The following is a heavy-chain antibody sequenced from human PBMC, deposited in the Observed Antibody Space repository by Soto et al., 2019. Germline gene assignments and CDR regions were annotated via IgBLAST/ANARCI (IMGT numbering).Heavy chain of an antibody. V-gene: IGHV3-53*01. Sequence: PWAAAWVNVVNHCMTWVRQAPGKGLVWVPLLSIGGSTYSADYVKARFTIARDNSKNTLYLQMHNLSGEDTAMYYCARARGGGGITYNYYFGYWGDGTQVTVSS. CDR1: WVNVVNHC. J-gene: IGHJ4*01. D-gene: IGHD1-20*01. CDR3: ARARGGGGITYNYYFGY. CDR2: LSIGGST.